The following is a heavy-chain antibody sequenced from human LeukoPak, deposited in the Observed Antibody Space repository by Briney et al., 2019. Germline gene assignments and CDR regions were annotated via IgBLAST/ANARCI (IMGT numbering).Heavy chain of an antibody. Sequence: SETLSLTCTVSGGSLSSYYWSWIRQPPGKGLEWIGYIYYSGSTNYNPSLKSRVTISVDTSKNQFSLKLSSVTAADTAVYYCARDQGSGYLDYWGQGTLVTVSS. D-gene: IGHD2-15*01. CDR2: IYYSGST. J-gene: IGHJ4*02. CDR3: ARDQGSGYLDY. V-gene: IGHV4-59*01. CDR1: GGSLSSYY.